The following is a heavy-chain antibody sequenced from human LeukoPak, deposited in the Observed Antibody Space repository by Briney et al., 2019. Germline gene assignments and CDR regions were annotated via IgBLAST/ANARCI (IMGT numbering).Heavy chain of an antibody. CDR1: GFTFSSYG. Sequence: GGSLRLSCAASGFTFSSYGMSWVRQAPGKGLEWVAVISYDGSNKYYADSVKGRFTISRDNSKNTVYLQMNSLRAEDTAVYYCAKGGSYRSQPYFDYWGQGTPVTVSS. V-gene: IGHV3-30*18. D-gene: IGHD3-16*02. J-gene: IGHJ4*02. CDR2: ISYDGSNK. CDR3: AKGGSYRSQPYFDY.